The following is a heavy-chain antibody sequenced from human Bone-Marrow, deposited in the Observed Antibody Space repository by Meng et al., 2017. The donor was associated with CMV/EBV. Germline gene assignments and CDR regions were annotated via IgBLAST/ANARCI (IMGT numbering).Heavy chain of an antibody. CDR2: INPSGGST. D-gene: IGHD5-12*01. CDR1: GYTFTSYY. CDR3: ASSYSGYDYSYLDY. J-gene: IGHJ4*02. Sequence: SGYTFTSYYMHWVRQAPGQGLEWMGIINPSGGSTSYAQKFQGRVTMTRDTSTSTVYMELSSLRSEDTAVYYCASSYSGYDYSYLDYWGQGTLVTVSS. V-gene: IGHV1-46*01.